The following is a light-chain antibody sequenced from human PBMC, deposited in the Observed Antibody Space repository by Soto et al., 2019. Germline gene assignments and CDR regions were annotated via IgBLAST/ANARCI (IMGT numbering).Light chain of an antibody. Sequence: QSVLTQAPSASGTPGQRVTISCSGSSSNIGSDSVNWYQQLPGTAPKLLNYNNNQRPSGVPDRLSGSKSGTSASLAISGLQSEDEADYYCAAWDDSLNGVVFGGGTKLTVL. CDR2: NNN. V-gene: IGLV1-44*01. CDR3: AAWDDSLNGVV. CDR1: SSNIGSDS. J-gene: IGLJ2*01.